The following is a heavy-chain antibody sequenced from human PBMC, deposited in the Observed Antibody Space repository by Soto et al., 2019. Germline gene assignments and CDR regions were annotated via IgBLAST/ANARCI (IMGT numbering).Heavy chain of an antibody. D-gene: IGHD3-10*01. Sequence: PGGSLRLSCAASGFTFSSYAMSWVRQAPGKGLEWVSAISGSGGSTYYADSVKGRFTTSRDNSKNTLYLQMNSLRAEDTAVYYCAKDLITMVRVYYFDYWGQGTLVTVSS. V-gene: IGHV3-23*01. CDR3: AKDLITMVRVYYFDY. CDR1: GFTFSSYA. CDR2: ISGSGGST. J-gene: IGHJ4*02.